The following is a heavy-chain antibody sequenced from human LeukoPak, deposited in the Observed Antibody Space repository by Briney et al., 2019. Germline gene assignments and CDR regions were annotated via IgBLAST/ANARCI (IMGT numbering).Heavy chain of an antibody. CDR3: ARAQRNDYGGLDYGGAFDI. J-gene: IGHJ3*02. V-gene: IGHV4-31*03. Sequence: PPQTLSLTCTVSGGSISSGGYYWSWIRQHPGKGLEWIGYIYYSGSTYYNPSLKSRVTISVDTSKNQFSLKLSSVTAADTAVYYCARAQRNDYGGLDYGGAFDIWGQGTMVTVSS. CDR2: IYYSGST. CDR1: GGSISSGGYY. D-gene: IGHD4-23*01.